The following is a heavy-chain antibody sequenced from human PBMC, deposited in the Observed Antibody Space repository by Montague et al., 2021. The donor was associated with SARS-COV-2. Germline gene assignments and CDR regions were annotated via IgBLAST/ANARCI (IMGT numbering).Heavy chain of an antibody. CDR1: GGSISRYS. D-gene: IGHD6-13*01. CDR3: ARVGRGSSWYEVAFDI. V-gene: IGHV4-59*01. Sequence: SETLSLTCTVSGGSISRYSWTWIRQPPGKGLEWIGYIYNSGSTNXXPSLTSRVTISVDTSKNQFSLKLSSVAAADTAVYYCARVGRGSSWYEVAFDIWGQGTMVTVSS. J-gene: IGHJ3*02. CDR2: IYNSGST.